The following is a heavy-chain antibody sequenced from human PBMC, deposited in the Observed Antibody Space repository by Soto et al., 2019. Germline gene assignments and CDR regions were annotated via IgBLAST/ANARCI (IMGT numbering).Heavy chain of an antibody. CDR2: INHSRST. Sequence: QVQLQQWGAGLLKPSETLSLTCAVYCGSFSSYYWSWIRQPPGKGLEWIGEINHSRSTNYNPSLKSRVTMSVDTSKNQFSLKLSSVTAADTAVYYCARTSRFDCWGQGTLVTVSS. D-gene: IGHD6-6*01. J-gene: IGHJ4*02. CDR3: ARTSRFDC. V-gene: IGHV4-34*01. CDR1: CGSFSSYY.